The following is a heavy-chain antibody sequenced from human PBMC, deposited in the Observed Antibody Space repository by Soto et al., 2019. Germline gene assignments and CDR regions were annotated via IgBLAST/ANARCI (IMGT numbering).Heavy chain of an antibody. V-gene: IGHV1-3*01. CDR3: AKDQALGSSWYAYYYYGMDV. CDR1: GYTFTSCA. D-gene: IGHD6-13*01. J-gene: IGHJ6*02. Sequence: ASVKVSCKASGYTFTSCAMHWVRQAPGQRLEWMGWINAGNGNTKYSQKFQGRVTITRDTSASTAYMELSSLRSEDTAVYYCAKDQALGSSWYAYYYYGMDVWGQGTTVTVSS. CDR2: INAGNGNT.